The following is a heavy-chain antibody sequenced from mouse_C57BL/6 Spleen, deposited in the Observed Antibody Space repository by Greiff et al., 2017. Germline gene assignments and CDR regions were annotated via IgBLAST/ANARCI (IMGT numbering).Heavy chain of an antibody. V-gene: IGHV1-22*01. D-gene: IGHD2-4*01. CDR3: ARRNDYDEDYAMDY. CDR1: GYTFTDYN. Sequence: VQLKQSGPELVKPGASVKMSCKASGYTFTDYNMHWVKQSHGKSLEWIGYINPNNGGTSYNQKFKGKATLTVNKSSSTAYMELRSLTSEDSAVYYCARRNDYDEDYAMDYWGQGTSVTVSP. J-gene: IGHJ4*01. CDR2: INPNNGGT.